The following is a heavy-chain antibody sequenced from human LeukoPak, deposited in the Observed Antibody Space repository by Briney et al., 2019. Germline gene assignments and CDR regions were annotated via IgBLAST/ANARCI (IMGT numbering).Heavy chain of an antibody. J-gene: IGHJ3*02. Sequence: SETLSLTRTVSGGSISSKSYYWSWIRQPAGKGLEWIGRISSSGSTNYNPSLKSRVTISVDTSKNQFSLKLSSVTAADTAVYFCARGPYSYDSSGAFDIWGQGTMVTVSS. CDR2: ISSSGST. V-gene: IGHV4-61*02. CDR3: ARGPYSYDSSGAFDI. CDR1: GGSISSKSYY. D-gene: IGHD3-22*01.